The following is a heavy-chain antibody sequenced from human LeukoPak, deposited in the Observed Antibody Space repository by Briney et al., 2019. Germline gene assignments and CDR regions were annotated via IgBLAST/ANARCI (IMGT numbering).Heavy chain of an antibody. D-gene: IGHD2-8*01. CDR2: INANSDGT. CDR1: GYTFSSYY. CDR3: VRDTNGVSWFDP. J-gene: IGHJ5*02. V-gene: IGHV1-46*01. Sequence: ASVKVSCKASGYTFSSYYIHWVRQAPGQGLEWMGLINANSDGTIYTPKFQGRVTLTRDTSTSTVYMELSSLRSEDTAVYYCVRDTNGVSWFDPWGQGTLVTVSS.